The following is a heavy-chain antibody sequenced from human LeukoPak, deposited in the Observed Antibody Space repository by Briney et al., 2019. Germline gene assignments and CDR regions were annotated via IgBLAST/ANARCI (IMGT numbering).Heavy chain of an antibody. J-gene: IGHJ4*02. V-gene: IGHV1-69*04. D-gene: IGHD3-10*01. Sequence: SVKVSCKASGYTFTSYAISWVRQAPGQGLEWMGRIIPILGIANYAQKFQGRVTITADKSTSTAYMELSSLRSEDTAVYYCAGPAERLLWFGEPFDYWGQGTLVTVSS. CDR1: GYTFTSYA. CDR2: IIPILGIA. CDR3: AGPAERLLWFGEPFDY.